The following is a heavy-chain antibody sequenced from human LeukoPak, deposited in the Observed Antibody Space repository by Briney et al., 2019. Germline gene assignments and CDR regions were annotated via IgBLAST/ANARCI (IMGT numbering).Heavy chain of an antibody. D-gene: IGHD2-2*01. CDR2: INPSGGST. J-gene: IGHJ4*02. CDR3: ARGYCSSTSCYWFDY. CDR1: GYTFTSYY. Sequence: ASVKVSCKASGYTFTSYYMHWVRQAPGQGLEWMGIINPSGGSTSYAQKFQGRVTMTRDMSTSTVYMELSSLRSEDTAVYYCARGYCSSTSCYWFDYWGQGTLVTVSS. V-gene: IGHV1-46*01.